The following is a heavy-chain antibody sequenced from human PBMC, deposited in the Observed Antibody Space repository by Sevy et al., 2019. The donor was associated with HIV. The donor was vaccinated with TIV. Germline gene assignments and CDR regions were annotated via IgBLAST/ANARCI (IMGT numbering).Heavy chain of an antibody. CDR3: ARDLSSSSWSEYFQH. D-gene: IGHD6-13*01. CDR1: GYTFTSYG. J-gene: IGHJ1*01. Sequence: ASVKVSCKASGYTFTSYGISWVRQAPGQGLEWMGWISAYNGNTNYAQKLQGSVTMTTDTSTSTAYMELRSLRSDDTAVYYCARDLSSSSWSEYFQHWGQGTLVTVSS. CDR2: ISAYNGNT. V-gene: IGHV1-18*01.